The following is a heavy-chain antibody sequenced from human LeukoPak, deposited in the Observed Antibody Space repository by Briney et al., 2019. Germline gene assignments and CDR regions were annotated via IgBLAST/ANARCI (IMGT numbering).Heavy chain of an antibody. V-gene: IGHV3-7*01. J-gene: IGHJ5*02. CDR1: GFTFSSYW. Sequence: GGSLRLSCAASGFTFSSYWMSWVRQSPGKVLEWVANIKQDGSEKYYVDSVKGRFTISRDNAKNSLYLQMNSLRAEDTAVYYCARDLRQYSGSYESHVWFDPWGQGTLVTVSS. CDR2: IKQDGSEK. CDR3: ARDLRQYSGSYESHVWFDP. D-gene: IGHD1-26*01.